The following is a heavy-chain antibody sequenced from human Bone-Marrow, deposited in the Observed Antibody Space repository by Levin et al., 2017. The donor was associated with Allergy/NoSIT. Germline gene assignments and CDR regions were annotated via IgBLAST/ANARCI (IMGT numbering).Heavy chain of an antibody. D-gene: IGHD3-9*01. CDR2: IRGRGGRT. CDR3: AKVADYDVLTGYYSEHFQY. Sequence: GGSLRLSCAASGFTFSNYAMSWVRQAPGKGLEWVSAIRGRGGRTYYADSVQGRFSISRDNSKNTLYLQMNSLRADDTAVYYCAKVADYDVLTGYYSEHFQYWGQGTLVTVSS. CDR1: GFTFSNYA. J-gene: IGHJ1*01. V-gene: IGHV3-23*01.